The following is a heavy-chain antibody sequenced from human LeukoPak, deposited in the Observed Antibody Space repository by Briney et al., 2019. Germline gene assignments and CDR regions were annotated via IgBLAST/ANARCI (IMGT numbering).Heavy chain of an antibody. V-gene: IGHV3-7*01. CDR3: ASDCSSDWYLGCDY. Sequence: GGSLRLSCAASGFTFSSYWMSWVRQAPGKGREWVANIKQDGSEKYYVGSVKGRFTISRDNAKNSLYLQMNSLRAEDPAVFYCASDCSSDWYLGCDYWGQGTLVSVSS. D-gene: IGHD6-19*01. J-gene: IGHJ4*02. CDR2: IKQDGSEK. CDR1: GFTFSSYW.